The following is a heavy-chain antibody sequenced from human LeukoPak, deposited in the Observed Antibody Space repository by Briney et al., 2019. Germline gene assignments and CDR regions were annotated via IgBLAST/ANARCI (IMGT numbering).Heavy chain of an antibody. CDR1: GFTFIRYW. V-gene: IGHV3-7*01. J-gene: IGHJ4*02. CDR2: IKQDGSAK. CDR3: ARDVDDRRCFDH. Sequence: PGGSLRLSCAASGFTFIRYWMNWVRQAPGKGLEWVANIKQDGSAKYYVDSVKGRFTISRDNAKNSLYLEMNSLRVEDTAVYYCARDVDDRRCFDHWGQGTLVTVSS. D-gene: IGHD3-22*01.